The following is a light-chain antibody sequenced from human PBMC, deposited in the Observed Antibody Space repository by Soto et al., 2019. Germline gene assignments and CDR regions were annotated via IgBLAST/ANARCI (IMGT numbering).Light chain of an antibody. CDR1: QSISSW. V-gene: IGKV1-5*03. CDR3: QQYNGYPLT. CDR2: KAS. J-gene: IGKJ4*01. Sequence: DIQMTQSPSTLSASVGDRVTITCRASQSISSWLAWYQQKPGKAPNLLISKASSLESRVPSRFGGSGSGTEFTLTISSLQPDDFGTYYCQQYNGYPLTFGGGTKIEIK.